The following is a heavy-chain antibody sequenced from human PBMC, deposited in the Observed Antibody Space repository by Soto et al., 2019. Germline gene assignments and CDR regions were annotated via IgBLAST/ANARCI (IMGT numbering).Heavy chain of an antibody. J-gene: IGHJ6*02. D-gene: IGHD4-4*01. CDR2: VSFDSKNK. CDR3: AKESVESTYSYYGMDV. Sequence: PGGSLRLSCAGSGFSFHSYSMHWVRQAPGKGLEWVANVSFDSKNKYYIDSVEGRFTISRDNSNNVMSLQMNSLRHEDTAVYYCAKESVESTYSYYGMDVWGPGTTVTVSS. V-gene: IGHV3-30*18. CDR1: GFSFHSYS.